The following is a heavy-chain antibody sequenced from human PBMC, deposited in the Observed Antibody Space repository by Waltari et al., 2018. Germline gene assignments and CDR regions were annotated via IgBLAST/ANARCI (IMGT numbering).Heavy chain of an antibody. CDR2: ISGSGGST. CDR1: GFTFSSYA. Sequence: EVQLLESGGGLVQPGGSLRLSCAASGFTFSSYAMSWVRQAPGKGLEWVSAISGSGGSTYYADSVKCRFTISRDNSKNTLYLQMNSLRAEDTAVYYCAKAHHLGNDYYYGMDVWGQGTTVTVSS. V-gene: IGHV3-23*01. J-gene: IGHJ6*02. CDR3: AKAHHLGNDYYYGMDV. D-gene: IGHD1-1*01.